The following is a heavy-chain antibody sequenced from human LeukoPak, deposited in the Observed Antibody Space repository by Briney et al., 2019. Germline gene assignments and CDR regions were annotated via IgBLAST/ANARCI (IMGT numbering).Heavy chain of an antibody. Sequence: GGSLRLSCAPSMFASSGFTTGAGSQAPGKGLEWVSSISSSSSYIYYADSAKGRFTISRDNAKNSLYLQMNSVTAADTAVYYCASVTGGGSSWYSGLLCAFDIWGQGTMVTVSS. CDR3: ASVTGGGSSWYSGLLCAFDI. D-gene: IGHD2-15*01. V-gene: IGHV3-21*01. CDR2: ISSSSSYI. J-gene: IGHJ3*02. CDR1: MFASSGFT.